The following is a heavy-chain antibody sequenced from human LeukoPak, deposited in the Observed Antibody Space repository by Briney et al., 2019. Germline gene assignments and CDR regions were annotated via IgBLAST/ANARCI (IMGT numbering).Heavy chain of an antibody. D-gene: IGHD3-10*01. CDR2: ISSSGSTI. J-gene: IGHJ6*03. V-gene: IGHV3-11*04. CDR3: ARDGTKLPWFGELRITRYYFYYMDV. Sequence: PGGSLRLSCAASGFTFSDYYMSWIRQAPGKGLEWVSYISSSGSTIYYADSVKGRFTISRDNAKNSLYLQMNSLRAEDTAVYYCARDGTKLPWFGELRITRYYFYYMDVWGKGTTVTISS. CDR1: GFTFSDYY.